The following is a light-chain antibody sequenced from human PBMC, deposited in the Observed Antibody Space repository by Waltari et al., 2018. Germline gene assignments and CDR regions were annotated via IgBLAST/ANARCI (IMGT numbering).Light chain of an antibody. CDR2: YDS. Sequence: YVLTQPPSVSVAPGKTARITCGGNNIGDKSVHWYQQKPGQAPVLVIYYDSDRPSGSPERFSGSNSGNTATLTISRVEAGDEADYYCQVWDSNTDPVVFGGGTKLTVL. J-gene: IGLJ2*01. CDR1: NIGDKS. CDR3: QVWDSNTDPVV. V-gene: IGLV3-21*01.